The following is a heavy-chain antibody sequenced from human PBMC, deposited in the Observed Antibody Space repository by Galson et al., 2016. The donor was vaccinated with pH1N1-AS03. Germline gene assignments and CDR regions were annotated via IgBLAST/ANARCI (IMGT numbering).Heavy chain of an antibody. J-gene: IGHJ5*02. CDR1: GDSFPGYS. CDR3: ARGKKRGSSDTAVWFDP. CDR2: IIHGGRT. V-gene: IGHV4-34*01. Sequence: SETLSLTCHVHGDSFPGYSWTWLRQSPGKGLEWIGEIIHGGRTTYSPSLKSRATIFLDTSKNQFSLNLTAVTAADTAIYYCARGKKRGSSDTAVWFDPWGQGALVSVSS. D-gene: IGHD2-21*02.